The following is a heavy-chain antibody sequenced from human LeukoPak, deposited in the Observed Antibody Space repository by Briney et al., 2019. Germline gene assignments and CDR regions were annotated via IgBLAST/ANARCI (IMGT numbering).Heavy chain of an antibody. Sequence: ASVKVSCKASGYTFTSYAMHWVRQAPGQRLEWMGWINAGNGNTKYSQEFQGRVTITRDTSASTAYMELSSLRSEDTAVYYCARDRGLLWFGELFRWGQGTLVTVSS. V-gene: IGHV1-3*01. J-gene: IGHJ4*02. D-gene: IGHD3-10*01. CDR1: GYTFTSYA. CDR2: INAGNGNT. CDR3: ARDRGLLWFGELFR.